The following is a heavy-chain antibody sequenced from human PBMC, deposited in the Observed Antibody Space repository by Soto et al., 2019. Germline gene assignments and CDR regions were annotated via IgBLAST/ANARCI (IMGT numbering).Heavy chain of an antibody. CDR3: ASTQLELMGYYFDY. V-gene: IGHV1-18*04. D-gene: IGHD1-7*01. Sequence: ASVKVSCKASGYSFTSYGISWVRQAPGQGLEWMGWISAYNGNTNYAQKLQGRVTMTTDTSTSTAYMELRSLRSDDTAVYYCASTQLELMGYYFDYWGQGTLVTVSS. CDR2: ISAYNGNT. J-gene: IGHJ4*02. CDR1: GYSFTSYG.